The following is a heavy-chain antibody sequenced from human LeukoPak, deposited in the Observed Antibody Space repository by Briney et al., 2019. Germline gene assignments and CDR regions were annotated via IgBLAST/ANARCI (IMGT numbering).Heavy chain of an antibody. CDR2: INPNSGGT. Sequence: ASVKVSCKASGYTFTGYYMHWVRQAPGQGLEWMGWINPNSGGTNYAQKFQGRVTMTRDTSISTAYMELSRLRSDDTAVYYCARNGVQLLWFGELFTSQVEHYMDVWGKGTTVTVSS. CDR1: GYTFTGYY. D-gene: IGHD3-10*01. V-gene: IGHV1-2*02. CDR3: ARNGVQLLWFGELFTSQVEHYMDV. J-gene: IGHJ6*03.